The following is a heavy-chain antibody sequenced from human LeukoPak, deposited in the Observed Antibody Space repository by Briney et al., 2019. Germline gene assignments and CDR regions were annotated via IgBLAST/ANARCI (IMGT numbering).Heavy chain of an antibody. CDR1: GGSISSYY. V-gene: IGHV4-59*01. D-gene: IGHD2-2*01. Sequence: SETLSLTXIVSGGSISSYYWSWIRQSPGKGLEWIGYIYYSGTTNYNPSLESRVTISVDTSRNQFSLKLTSVTAADTAVYYCARLMGSTSRVFDSWGQGTLVTVSS. J-gene: IGHJ4*02. CDR3: ARLMGSTSRVFDS. CDR2: IYYSGTT.